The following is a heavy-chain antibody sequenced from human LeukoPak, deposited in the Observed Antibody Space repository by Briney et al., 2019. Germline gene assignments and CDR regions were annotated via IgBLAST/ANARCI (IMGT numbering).Heavy chain of an antibody. CDR2: ISYDGSNK. J-gene: IGHJ4*02. V-gene: IGHV3-30-3*01. CDR1: GFTFSSYA. CDR3: ARDRGVYSRGFGY. D-gene: IGHD3-10*01. Sequence: GGSLRLSCAASGFTFSSYAMHWVRQAPGKGLEWVAVISYDGSNKYYADSVKGRFTISRDNSKNTLYLQMNSLRAEDTAVYYCARDRGVYSRGFGYWGQGTLVTVSS.